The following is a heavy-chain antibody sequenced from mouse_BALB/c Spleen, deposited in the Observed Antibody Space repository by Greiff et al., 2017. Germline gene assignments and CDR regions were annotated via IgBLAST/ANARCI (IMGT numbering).Heavy chain of an antibody. D-gene: IGHD4-1*02. CDR2: INPSNGRT. V-gene: IGHV1S81*02. CDR3: APTGTFAY. CDR1: GYTLTSYW. Sequence: QVQLQQSGAELVKPGASVKLSCKASGYTLTSYWMHWVKQRPGQGLEWIGEINPSNGRTNYNEKFKSKATLTVDKSSSTAYMQLSSLTSEDSAVYYCAPTGTFAYWGQGTLVTVSA. J-gene: IGHJ3*01.